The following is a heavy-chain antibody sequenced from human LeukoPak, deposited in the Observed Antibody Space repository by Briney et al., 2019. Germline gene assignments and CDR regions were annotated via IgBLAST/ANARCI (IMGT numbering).Heavy chain of an antibody. CDR1: GFTFDDYG. J-gene: IGHJ3*02. Sequence: GGSLRLSCAASGFTFDDYGMSWVRHAPGKGLEWVSGINWNGGSTGYADSVKGRFTISRDNAKNSLYLQMNSLRAEDTALYYCARAEGSSSWYDAFDIWGQGTMVTVSS. V-gene: IGHV3-20*04. CDR2: INWNGGST. CDR3: ARAEGSSSWYDAFDI. D-gene: IGHD6-13*01.